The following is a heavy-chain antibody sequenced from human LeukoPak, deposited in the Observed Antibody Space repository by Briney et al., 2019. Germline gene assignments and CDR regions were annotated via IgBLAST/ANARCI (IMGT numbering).Heavy chain of an antibody. D-gene: IGHD6-13*01. V-gene: IGHV3-21*05. J-gene: IGHJ3*02. CDR2: ISSSSSYI. Sequence: PGGSLRLSCAASGFTFSSYSMNWVRQAPGKGLEWVSYISSSSSYIYYADSVKGRFTISRDNAKNSLYLQMNSLRAEDTAVYYCASGSSSWYTAFDIWGQGTMVTVSS. CDR1: GFTFSSYS. CDR3: ASGSSSWYTAFDI.